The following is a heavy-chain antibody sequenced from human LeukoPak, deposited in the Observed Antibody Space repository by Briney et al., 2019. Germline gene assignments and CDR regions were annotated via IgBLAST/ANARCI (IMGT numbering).Heavy chain of an antibody. CDR1: GFTFSSYA. D-gene: IGHD5-24*01. Sequence: PGGSLRLSCAASGFTFSSYAMSWVRQAPGKGLEWVLAISGSGGSTYYADSVKGRFTIYRDNSKNTLYLTMNSLIAEDAAVLLWAKVDVYFYDWGQGTLVTVS. V-gene: IGHV3-23*01. CDR3: AKVDVYFYD. J-gene: IGHJ4*02. CDR2: ISGSGGST.